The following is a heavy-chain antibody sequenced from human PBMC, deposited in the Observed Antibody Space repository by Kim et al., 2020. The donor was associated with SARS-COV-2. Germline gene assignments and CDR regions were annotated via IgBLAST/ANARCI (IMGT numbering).Heavy chain of an antibody. V-gene: IGHV3-23*01. CDR3: ARSYDTSAYYHTPGF. D-gene: IGHD3-22*01. Sequence: GGSLRLSCAATGFTFSNYAMHWVRQAPGQGLEWVSSISAGGVSTPYTDSVKGRFTISRDNSQNTLYLQLNSPRADDTAVYYCARSYDTSAYYHTPGFWGQGTLVTVSS. CDR2: ISAGGVST. CDR1: GFTFSNYA. J-gene: IGHJ4*02.